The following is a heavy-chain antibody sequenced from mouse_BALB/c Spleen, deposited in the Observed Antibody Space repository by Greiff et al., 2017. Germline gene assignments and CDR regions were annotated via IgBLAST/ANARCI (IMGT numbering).Heavy chain of an antibody. CDR3: AREGNWDFAY. CDR2: IYPGNVNT. D-gene: IGHD4-1*01. V-gene: IGHV1S56*01. CDR1: GYTFTSYY. Sequence: QVQLQQSGPELVKPGASVRISCKASGYTFTSYYIHWVKQRPGQGLEWIGWIYPGNVNTKYNEKFKGKATLTADKSSSTAYMQLSSLTSEDSAVYFCAREGNWDFAYWGQGTLVTVSA. J-gene: IGHJ3*01.